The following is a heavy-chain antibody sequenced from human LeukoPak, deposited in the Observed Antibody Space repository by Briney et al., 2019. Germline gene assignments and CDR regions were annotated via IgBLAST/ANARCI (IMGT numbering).Heavy chain of an antibody. Sequence: PSETLSLTCTVSGGSISSYYWSWIRQPPGKGLEWIGYIYYSGSTNYNPSLKSRVTISVDTSKNQFSLKLSSVTAADTAVYYCAREDSGWYLYFDYWGQGTLVTVSS. CDR1: GGSISSYY. D-gene: IGHD6-19*01. CDR3: AREDSGWYLYFDY. J-gene: IGHJ4*02. V-gene: IGHV4-59*01. CDR2: IYYSGST.